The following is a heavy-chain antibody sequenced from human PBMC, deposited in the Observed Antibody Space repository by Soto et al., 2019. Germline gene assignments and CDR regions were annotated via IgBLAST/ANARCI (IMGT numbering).Heavy chain of an antibody. J-gene: IGHJ6*02. V-gene: IGHV1-3*01. D-gene: IGHD4-4*01. Sequence: QVQLVQSGAEVKKPGASVKVSCKASGYTFTSYAMHWVRQAPGQWLEWMGWINAGNGNTKYSQKFQGRVTITRDTSASTAYMELSSLRSEDTAVYYCASSYSNYALIDYYYYGMDVWGQGTTVTVSS. CDR1: GYTFTSYA. CDR2: INAGNGNT. CDR3: ASSYSNYALIDYYYYGMDV.